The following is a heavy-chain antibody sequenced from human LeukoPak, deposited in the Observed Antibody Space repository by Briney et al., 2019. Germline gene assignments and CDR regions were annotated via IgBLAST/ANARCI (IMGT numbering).Heavy chain of an antibody. J-gene: IGHJ3*02. CDR2: ISGSGSDT. CDR3: ARDGAGVGDYYDSSGYPRDAFDI. D-gene: IGHD3-22*01. CDR1: GFTFNNYA. Sequence: GGSLRLSCAASGFTFNNYAMTWVRQAPGKGLEWVSGISGSGSDTYYADSVKGRFTISRDNSKNTLYLQMNSLRAEDTAVYYCARDGAGVGDYYDSSGYPRDAFDIWGQGTMVTVSS. V-gene: IGHV3-23*01.